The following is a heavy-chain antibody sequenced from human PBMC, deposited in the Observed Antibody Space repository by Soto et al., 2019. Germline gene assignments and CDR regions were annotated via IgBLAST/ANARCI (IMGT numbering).Heavy chain of an antibody. Sequence: SETLSLTCTVSGGSISSYYWSWIRQPPGKGLEWIGYIYYSGSTNYNPSLKSRVTISVDTSKNQFSLKLSSVTAADTAVYYCARAKGYIAAAAQYDYWGQGTLVTVSS. CDR3: ARAKGYIAAAAQYDY. D-gene: IGHD6-13*01. CDR1: GGSISSYY. J-gene: IGHJ4*02. CDR2: IYYSGST. V-gene: IGHV4-59*01.